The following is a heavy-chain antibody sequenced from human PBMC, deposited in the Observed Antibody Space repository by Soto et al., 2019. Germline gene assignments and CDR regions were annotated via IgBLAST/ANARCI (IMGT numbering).Heavy chain of an antibody. J-gene: IGHJ6*02. CDR3: ASDKTHDCSRTRCGSDYYYYGMAV. Sequence: QVQLVQSGAKVKKPGASVKVSCKASGYTFTSYGISWVRQAPGQGLEWMGWISAYNGNTNYAQKLQGRVTMTTDTSPSTAYMELRSLRSDDTAVYYCASDKTHDCSRTRCGSDYYYYGMAVGGQGTTVTVAS. D-gene: IGHD2-2*01. V-gene: IGHV1-18*01. CDR1: GYTFTSYG. CDR2: ISAYNGNT.